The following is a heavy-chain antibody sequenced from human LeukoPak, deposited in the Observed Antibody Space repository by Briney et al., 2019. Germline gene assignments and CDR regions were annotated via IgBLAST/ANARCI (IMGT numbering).Heavy chain of an antibody. CDR1: GYTFTDYY. CDR2: INPKSGDT. CDR3: AKDSSGYYGVIWLDP. D-gene: IGHD5-12*01. J-gene: IGHJ5*02. V-gene: IGHV1-2*02. Sequence: GASVKVSCKASGYTFTDYYIHWLRQAPGQGLEWMGWINPKSGDTNYAQKFQGRVTMTRETSIRTAYMDVNRLRSDDTAIYYCAKDSSGYYGVIWLDPWGQGTQVTVSS.